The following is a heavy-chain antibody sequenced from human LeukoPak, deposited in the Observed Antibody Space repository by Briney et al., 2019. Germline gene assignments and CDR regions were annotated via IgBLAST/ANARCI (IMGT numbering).Heavy chain of an antibody. J-gene: IGHJ4*02. CDR2: IIPIFGTA. CDR1: GGTFSSYA. D-gene: IGHD6-13*01. CDR3: ARDDGRSSSWYYFDY. Sequence: SVKVSCKASGGTFSSYAISWGRQAPGQGLEWMGGIIPIFGTANYAQKFQGRVTITAAESTSTAYMELSSLRSEDTAVYYCARDDGRSSSWYYFDYWGQGTLVTVSS. V-gene: IGHV1-69*13.